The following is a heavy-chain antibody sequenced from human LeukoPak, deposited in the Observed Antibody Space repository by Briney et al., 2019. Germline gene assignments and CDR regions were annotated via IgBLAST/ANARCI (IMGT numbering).Heavy chain of an antibody. Sequence: GGSLRLSCAASGFTFDDYAMHWVRQAPGKGLEWVSGISWNSGSIGYADSVKGRFTISRDNAKNSLYLQMNSLRAEDTALYYCAKGYYDSSGYYLFDYWGQGTLVTVSS. CDR1: GFTFDDYA. CDR2: ISWNSGSI. V-gene: IGHV3-9*01. J-gene: IGHJ4*02. CDR3: AKGYYDSSGYYLFDY. D-gene: IGHD3-22*01.